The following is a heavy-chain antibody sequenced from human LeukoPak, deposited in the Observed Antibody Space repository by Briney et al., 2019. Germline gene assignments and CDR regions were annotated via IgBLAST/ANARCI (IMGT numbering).Heavy chain of an antibody. D-gene: IGHD3-22*01. CDR2: INPSGGST. V-gene: IGHV1-46*01. CDR3: ARTDYYDTSGLDY. CDR1: GYTFTIYY. Sequence: GASVKVSCKASGYTFTIYYIHWVRQAPGQGLEWMGLINPSGGSTNYAQKFQGRVTMTRDTSTSTVYMELSSLRSEDTAVYYCARTDYYDTSGLDYWGQGTLVTVSS. J-gene: IGHJ4*02.